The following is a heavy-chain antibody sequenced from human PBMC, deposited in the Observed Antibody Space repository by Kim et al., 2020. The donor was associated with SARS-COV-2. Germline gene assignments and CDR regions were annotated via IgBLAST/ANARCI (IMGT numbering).Heavy chain of an antibody. D-gene: IGHD1-26*01. V-gene: IGHV1-18*01. CDR2: ISAYNGNT. Sequence: ASVKVSCKASGYTFTSYGISWVRQAPGQGLEWMGWISAYNGNTNYAQKLQGRVTMTTDTSTSTAYMELRSLRSDDTAVYYCARVIKRELSDYYYYMDVWGKGTTVTVSS. CDR3: ARVIKRELSDYYYYMDV. CDR1: GYTFTSYG. J-gene: IGHJ6*03.